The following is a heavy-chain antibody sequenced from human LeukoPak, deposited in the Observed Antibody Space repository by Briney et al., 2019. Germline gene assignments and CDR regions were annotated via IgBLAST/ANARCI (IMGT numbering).Heavy chain of an antibody. D-gene: IGHD5-18*01. J-gene: IGHJ4*02. Sequence: SETLSLTCTDSVVSICSYYWSWGRQPPGKGLEWIGYIYYSGSTNYNPSLKSRVTISVDTSKNQFSLKLSSVTAADTAVYYCARRRYSYGLFDYWGQGTLVTVSS. V-gene: IGHV4-59*08. CDR3: ARRRYSYGLFDY. CDR1: VVSICSYY. CDR2: IYYSGST.